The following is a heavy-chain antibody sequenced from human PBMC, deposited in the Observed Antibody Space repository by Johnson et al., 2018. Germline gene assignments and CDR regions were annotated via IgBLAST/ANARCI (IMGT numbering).Heavy chain of an antibody. CDR1: GFIFSRSA. D-gene: IGHD3-10*01. J-gene: IGHJ1*01. CDR2: ISYDGSNN. Sequence: VQLVETGGGVVLPGRSLRLSCAASGFIFSRSAMRWVRQAPGTGLGWVAVISYDGSNNFYAVSVKGRFTISRDNSKYTMYLQMPGLRARDTAVENCARDQGVYEGGMKLFQQWGQGTRATVAS. CDR3: ARDQGVYEGGMKLFQQ. V-gene: IGHV3-30*04.